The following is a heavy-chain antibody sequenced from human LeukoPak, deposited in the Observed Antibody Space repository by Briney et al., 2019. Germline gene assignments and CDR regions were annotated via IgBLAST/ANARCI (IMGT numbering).Heavy chain of an antibody. Sequence: GGSLRLSCAASGFTFSSYGIHWVRQAPGKGLEWVAFIRYDGSNRYFADFVKGRFTISRDNSKNTLYLQMNSLRDEDTAVYYCAKDYGGFDYWGQGNLVTVSS. D-gene: IGHD4-23*01. CDR2: IRYDGSNR. CDR1: GFTFSSYG. CDR3: AKDYGGFDY. J-gene: IGHJ4*02. V-gene: IGHV3-30*02.